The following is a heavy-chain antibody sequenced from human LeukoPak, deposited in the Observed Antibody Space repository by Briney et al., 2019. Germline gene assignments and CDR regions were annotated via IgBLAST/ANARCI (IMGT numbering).Heavy chain of an antibody. Sequence: SQTLSLTCTVSGGSISSGGYYWSWIRQHPGKGLECIGYIYYSGSTYYNPSLKSRVTISVDTSKNQFSLKLSSVTAADTAVYYCAREAVVVTDDAFDIWGQGTMVTVSS. CDR1: GGSISSGGYY. D-gene: IGHD2-15*01. CDR2: IYYSGST. V-gene: IGHV4-31*03. J-gene: IGHJ3*02. CDR3: AREAVVVTDDAFDI.